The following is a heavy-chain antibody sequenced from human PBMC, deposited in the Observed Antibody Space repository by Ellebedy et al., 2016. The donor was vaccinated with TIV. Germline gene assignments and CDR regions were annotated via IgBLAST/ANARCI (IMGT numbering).Heavy chain of an antibody. CDR1: GFTFSSAY. D-gene: IGHD3-22*01. V-gene: IGHV3-15*01. J-gene: IGHJ2*01. CDR2: SRSEAGGRTT. Sequence: GESLKISCAASGFTFSSAYMGWVRQAPGKGLEWVGRSRSEAGGRTTDYAALVKGRFTISRDDSRTTLFLQMNSLQTDDTAVYFCGKYYDSGVWYFDLWGRGTLVTVSS. CDR3: GKYYDSGVWYFDL.